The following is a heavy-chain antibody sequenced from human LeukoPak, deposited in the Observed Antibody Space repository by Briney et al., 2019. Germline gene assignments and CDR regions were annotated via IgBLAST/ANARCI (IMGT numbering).Heavy chain of an antibody. CDR2: IYDNGDT. CDR3: ARLPGSGWSSDQYYFDY. D-gene: IGHD6-19*01. Sequence: KPSETLSITCTVSGDSMSSYYWTWIRQPPGKGLEWIGYIYDNGDTNYNPSLKSRVTISLDTSKNQFSLKLTSVTAADTAVYYCARLPGSGWSSDQYYFDYWGQGTLVTVSS. CDR1: GDSMSSYY. V-gene: IGHV4-59*08. J-gene: IGHJ4*02.